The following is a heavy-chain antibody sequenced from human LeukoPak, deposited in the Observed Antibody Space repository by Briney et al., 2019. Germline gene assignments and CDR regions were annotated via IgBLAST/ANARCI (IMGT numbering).Heavy chain of an antibody. Sequence: GGSLRLSCAASGFRVSGYDLNWIRQAPGKGLEWIAYVSISGSNIHYADSVRGRFTISRDNANNSLHLQLSSLRVEDTAVYYCARGREMATYFDYWGQGTLVTVSS. J-gene: IGHJ4*02. CDR3: ARGREMATYFDY. CDR2: VSISGSNI. CDR1: GFRVSGYD. D-gene: IGHD5-24*01. V-gene: IGHV3-11*04.